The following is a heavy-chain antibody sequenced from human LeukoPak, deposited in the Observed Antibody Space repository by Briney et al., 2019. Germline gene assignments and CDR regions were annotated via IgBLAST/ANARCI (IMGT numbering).Heavy chain of an antibody. CDR2: ISGSGGST. D-gene: IGHD6-13*01. CDR3: AHPTEYSSSWYGNWFDP. V-gene: IGHV3-23*01. Sequence: PGGSLRLSCAASGFTFSSYAMSWVRQAPGKGLEWASAISGSGGSTYYADSLKGRFTISRDNSKNTLYLQMNSLRAEDTAVYYCAHPTEYSSSWYGNWFDPWGQGTLVTVSS. J-gene: IGHJ5*02. CDR1: GFTFSSYA.